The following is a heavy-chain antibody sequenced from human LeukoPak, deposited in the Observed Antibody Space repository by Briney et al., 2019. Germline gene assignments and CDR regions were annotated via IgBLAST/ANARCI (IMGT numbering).Heavy chain of an antibody. Sequence: SSETLSLTCTVSGVSINSYYWSWIRQPTGKGLEWIGYIYYSGSTNYNPSLKSRVTISVDTSKNQFSLNLRSVTAADTAVFYCARQDYGDHLFDYWGQGSLVTVSS. CDR3: ARQDYGDHLFDY. V-gene: IGHV4-59*08. CDR1: GVSINSYY. D-gene: IGHD4-17*01. J-gene: IGHJ4*02. CDR2: IYYSGST.